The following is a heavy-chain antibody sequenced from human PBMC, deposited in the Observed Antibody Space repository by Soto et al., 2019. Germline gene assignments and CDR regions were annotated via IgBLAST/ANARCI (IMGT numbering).Heavy chain of an antibody. CDR1: GFTFSSYA. D-gene: IGHD5-18*01. J-gene: IGHJ5*02. Sequence: GGSLRLSCAASGFTFSSYAMHWVHQAPGKGLEWVAVISYDGSNKYYADSVKGRFTISRDNSKNTLYLQMNSLRAEDTAVYYCARDWGRGYSYAEGWFDPWGQGTLVTVSS. V-gene: IGHV3-30-3*01. CDR3: ARDWGRGYSYAEGWFDP. CDR2: ISYDGSNK.